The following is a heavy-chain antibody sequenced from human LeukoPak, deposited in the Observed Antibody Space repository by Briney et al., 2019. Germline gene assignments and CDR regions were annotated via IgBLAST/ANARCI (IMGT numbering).Heavy chain of an antibody. D-gene: IGHD3-22*01. CDR1: GYTITGYY. V-gene: IGHV1-2*06. J-gene: IGHJ4*02. Sequence: ASVRVSCKASGYTITGYYMHWVRQAPGQGLEWMGRINPNSGGSDSAQKFQGRITMTRDTSISTAYMELSGLRSDDTAVYYCARDGGDDTVSYFDYWGQGTLVTVSS. CDR2: INPNSGGS. CDR3: ARDGGDDTVSYFDY.